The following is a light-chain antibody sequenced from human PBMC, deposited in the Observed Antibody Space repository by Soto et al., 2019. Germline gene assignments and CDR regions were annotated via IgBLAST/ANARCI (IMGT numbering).Light chain of an antibody. Sequence: ETVLTQSPATLSLSPGDGATLSCRASQGVYNYLAWYQQKPGQAPRLLIYDASNRATGVPARFSGSGSGTDFTLTISSLEPEDFAVYYCQQREHWPLTFGGGTKVEIE. CDR1: QGVYNY. J-gene: IGKJ4*01. CDR3: QQREHWPLT. CDR2: DAS. V-gene: IGKV3-11*01.